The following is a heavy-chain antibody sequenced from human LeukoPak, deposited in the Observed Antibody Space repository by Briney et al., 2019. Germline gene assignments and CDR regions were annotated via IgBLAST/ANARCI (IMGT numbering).Heavy chain of an antibody. CDR1: GFTFSSYA. V-gene: IGHV3-64*01. CDR2: ISSNGGST. Sequence: PGGSLRLSCAASGFTFSSYAMHWVRQAPGKGLEYVSAISSNGGSTYYANSVKGRFTISRDNSKNTLYLQMGSLRAEDMAVYYCARVQGGYSSGCDPWGQGTLVTVSS. CDR3: ARVQGGYSSGCDP. D-gene: IGHD6-19*01. J-gene: IGHJ5*02.